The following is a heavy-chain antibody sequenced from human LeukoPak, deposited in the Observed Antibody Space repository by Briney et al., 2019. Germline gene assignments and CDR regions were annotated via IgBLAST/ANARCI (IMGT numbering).Heavy chain of an antibody. CDR1: GYTFTSYG. J-gene: IGHJ5*02. CDR2: ISAYNGNT. V-gene: IGHV1-18*01. Sequence: GASVKVSCKASGYTFTSYGISWVRQAPGQGLEWMGWISAYNGNTNYAQKLQGRVTMTTDTSTSTAYMELRSLRSDDTAVYYCARDQGYMVRGVPGLLLVDPWRQGTLVTVSS. D-gene: IGHD3-10*01. CDR3: ARDQGYMVRGVPGLLLVDP.